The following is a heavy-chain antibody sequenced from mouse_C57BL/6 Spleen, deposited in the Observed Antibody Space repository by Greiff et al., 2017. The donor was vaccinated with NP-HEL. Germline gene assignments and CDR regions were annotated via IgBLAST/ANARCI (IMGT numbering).Heavy chain of an antibody. J-gene: IGHJ4*01. CDR1: GFSLTSYG. CDR3: AKKGSNYPYYYAMDY. D-gene: IGHD2-5*01. V-gene: IGHV2-5*01. Sequence: VQLQQSGPGLVQPSQSLSITCTVSGFSLTSYGVHWVRQSPGKGLEWLGVIWRGGSTDYNAAFMSRLSITKDNSKSQVFFKMNSLQADDTAIYYCAKKGSNYPYYYAMDYWGQGTSVTVSS. CDR2: IWRGGST.